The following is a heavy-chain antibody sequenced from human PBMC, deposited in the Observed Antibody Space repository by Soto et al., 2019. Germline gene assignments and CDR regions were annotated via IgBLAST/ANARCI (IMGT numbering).Heavy chain of an antibody. Sequence: PSETLSLTCTVSGGSISSYYWSWIRQPPGKGLEWIGYIYYSGSTNYNPSLKSRVTISVDTSKNQFSLKLSSVTAADTAVYYCARHEKDTAMAFDYWGQGTLVTVS. V-gene: IGHV4-59*08. D-gene: IGHD5-18*01. CDR3: ARHEKDTAMAFDY. CDR2: IYYSGST. J-gene: IGHJ4*02. CDR1: GGSISSYY.